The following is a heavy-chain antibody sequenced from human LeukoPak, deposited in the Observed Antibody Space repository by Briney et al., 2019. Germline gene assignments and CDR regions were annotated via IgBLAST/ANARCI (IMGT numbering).Heavy chain of an antibody. CDR2: ISSSCSTI. D-gene: IGHD5-12*01. J-gene: IGHJ4*02. CDR3: ARDLYSGYDRGVVDY. V-gene: IGHV3-11*01. Sequence: GGSLRLSCAASGFTFSDCYMSWIRQAPGKGLEWVSYISSSCSTIYYADSVKGRFTISRDNAKNSLYLQMNSLRAEDTAVYYCARDLYSGYDRGVVDYWGQGTLVSVSS. CDR1: GFTFSDCY.